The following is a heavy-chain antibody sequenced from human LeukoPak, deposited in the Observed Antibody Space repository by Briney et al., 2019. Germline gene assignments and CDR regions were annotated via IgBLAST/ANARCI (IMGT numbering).Heavy chain of an antibody. CDR3: AVGSYYYYYGMDV. V-gene: IGHV4-34*01. CDR2: INHSGST. J-gene: IGHJ6*02. CDR1: GGSFSGYY. Sequence: PSETLSLTCAVYGGSFSGYYWSWIRQPPGKGLEWIGEINHSGSTNYNPSLKSRVTISVDTSKNQFSLKLSSVTAADTAVYYCAVGSYYYYYGMDVWGQGTTVTVSS. D-gene: IGHD1-26*01.